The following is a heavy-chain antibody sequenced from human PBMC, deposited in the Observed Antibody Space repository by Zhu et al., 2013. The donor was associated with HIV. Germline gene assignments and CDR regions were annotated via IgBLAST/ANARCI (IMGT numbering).Heavy chain of an antibody. Sequence: QVQLVQSGAEVKKPGASVKVSCKASGYTFTSYGISWVRQAPGQGLEWMGWISAYNGNTNYAQKLQGRVTMTTDTSTSTAYMELRSLRSDDTAVYYCARDPFIVVVPAAIDYYYYGMDVWGQGTTVTVSS. CDR1: GYTFTSYG. V-gene: IGHV1-18*01. D-gene: IGHD2-2*01. CDR3: ARDPFIVVVPAAIDYYYYGMDV. J-gene: IGHJ6*02. CDR2: ISAYNGNT.